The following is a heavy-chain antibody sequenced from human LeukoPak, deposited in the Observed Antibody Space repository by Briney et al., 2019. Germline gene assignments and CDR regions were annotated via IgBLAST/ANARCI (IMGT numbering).Heavy chain of an antibody. J-gene: IGHJ5*02. D-gene: IGHD3-10*01. Sequence: ASVKVSCKASGYTFTGYYMHWVRQAPGQGLEWMGWINPNSGGTNYAQRFQGRVTMTRDTSISTAYMELSRLRSDDTAVYYCARESGITMVRGVGPNWFDPWGQGTLVTVSS. CDR2: INPNSGGT. CDR1: GYTFTGYY. V-gene: IGHV1-2*02. CDR3: ARESGITMVRGVGPNWFDP.